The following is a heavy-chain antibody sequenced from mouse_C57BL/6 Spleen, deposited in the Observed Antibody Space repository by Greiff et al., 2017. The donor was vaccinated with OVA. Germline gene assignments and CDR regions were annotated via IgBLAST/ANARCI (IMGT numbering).Heavy chain of an antibody. CDR2: IDPETGGT. D-gene: IGHD1-1*01. V-gene: IGHV1-15*01. CDR3: TRQGAYYYGSSYGGYFDV. Sequence: VKLQESGAELVRPGASVTLSCKASGYTFTDYEMHWVKQTPVHGLEWIGAIDPETGGTAYNQKFKGKAILTADKSSSTAYMELRSLTSEDSAVYYCTRQGAYYYGSSYGGYFDVWGTGTTVTVSS. CDR1: GYTFTDYE. J-gene: IGHJ1*03.